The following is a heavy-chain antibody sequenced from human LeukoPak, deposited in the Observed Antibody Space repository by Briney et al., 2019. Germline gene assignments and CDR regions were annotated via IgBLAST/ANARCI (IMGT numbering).Heavy chain of an antibody. CDR2: ISDSGGST. Sequence: GGSLRLSCAASGFTFSSYAMTWVRQAPGKGLEWVSTISDSGGSTYYADSVKGRFTNSRDSSKNTLYLQMNSLRAEDTAVYYCAPSAFDCWGQGTLVTVSS. J-gene: IGHJ4*02. CDR3: APSAFDC. CDR1: GFTFSSYA. V-gene: IGHV3-23*01.